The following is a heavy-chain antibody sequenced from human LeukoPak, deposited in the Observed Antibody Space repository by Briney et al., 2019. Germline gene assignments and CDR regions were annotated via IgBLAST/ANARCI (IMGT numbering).Heavy chain of an antibody. J-gene: IGHJ6*02. Sequence: ASVKVSCKASGGTFTSYAISWVRQAPGQGLEWMGRINPILGVANYAQKFQGRVTITSDNSTRTDYMELSSLRSEAKAVYYCASFATPDYYASRMDVWGQRTTVTASS. CDR1: GGTFTSYA. CDR3: ASFATPDYYASRMDV. D-gene: IGHD1-26*01. V-gene: IGHV1-69*04. CDR2: INPILGVA.